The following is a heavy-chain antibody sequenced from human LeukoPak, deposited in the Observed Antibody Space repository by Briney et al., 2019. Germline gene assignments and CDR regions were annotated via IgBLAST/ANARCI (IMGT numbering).Heavy chain of an antibody. CDR1: GFTFSSYG. CDR2: IRYDGSNK. D-gene: IGHD3-9*01. CDR3: ANVYDILTGYDPGAFDI. V-gene: IGHV3-30*02. J-gene: IGHJ3*02. Sequence: PGGSLRLSCAASGFTFSSYGMHWVRQAPGKGLEWVAFIRYDGSNKYYADSVKGRFTISRDNSKNTLYLQMNSLRAEDTAVYYCANVYDILTGYDPGAFDIWGQGTMVTVSS.